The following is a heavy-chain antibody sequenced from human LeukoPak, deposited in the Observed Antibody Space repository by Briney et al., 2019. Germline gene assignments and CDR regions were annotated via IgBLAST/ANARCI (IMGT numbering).Heavy chain of an antibody. CDR3: ATDLISPVAGASHVLGY. CDR2: FDPEDGET. V-gene: IGHV1-24*01. CDR1: AYTLTELS. J-gene: IGHJ4*02. Sequence: ASVKVSCKVSAYTLTELSMHWVRQAPGKGLEWMGGFDPEDGETIYAQKFQGRVTMTEDTSTDTAYMELSSLRSEDTAVYYCATDLISPVAGASHVLGYWGQGTLVTVSS. D-gene: IGHD4-23*01.